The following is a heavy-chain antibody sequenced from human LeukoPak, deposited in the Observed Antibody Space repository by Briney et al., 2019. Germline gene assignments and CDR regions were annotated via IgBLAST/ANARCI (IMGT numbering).Heavy chain of an antibody. J-gene: IGHJ5*02. V-gene: IGHV3-23*01. CDR2: ISGSGGST. Sequence: GGSLRLSCAASGFTFSSSAMSWVRQAPGKGLEWVSSISGSGGSTYYADSVRGRFIISRDNSKNTLYLRMSSLRAEDTAVYYCAKGAYDSSGYPKNWFDPWGQGTLVTVSS. CDR3: AKGAYDSSGYPKNWFDP. CDR1: GFTFSSSA. D-gene: IGHD3-22*01.